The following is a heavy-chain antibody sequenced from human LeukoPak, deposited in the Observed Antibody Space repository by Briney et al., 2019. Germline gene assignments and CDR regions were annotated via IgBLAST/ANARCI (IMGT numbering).Heavy chain of an antibody. CDR2: FDPEDGET. Sequence: ASVTVSCKVSGYTLTELSMHWVRQAPGKGLEWMGGFDPEDGETIYAQKFQGRVTMTEDTSTDTAYMELSSLRSEDTAVYYCATVLTVTTSDAFDIWGQGTMVTVSS. CDR1: GYTLTELS. D-gene: IGHD4-17*01. CDR3: ATVLTVTTSDAFDI. V-gene: IGHV1-24*01. J-gene: IGHJ3*02.